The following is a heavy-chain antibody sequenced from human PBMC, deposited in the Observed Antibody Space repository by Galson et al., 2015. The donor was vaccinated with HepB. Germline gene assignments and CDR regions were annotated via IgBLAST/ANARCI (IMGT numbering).Heavy chain of an antibody. CDR3: AYGVDV. J-gene: IGHJ6*02. Sequence: CAISGDSVSSTYAVWNWIRQSPSRSLEWLGRTYYRSKWIYDYAESVKSRITITPDTSKNLVSLQLHSVIPEDAAVYYCAYGVDVWGQGTTVSVSS. CDR2: TYYRSKWIY. CDR1: GDSVSSTYAV. V-gene: IGHV6-1*01.